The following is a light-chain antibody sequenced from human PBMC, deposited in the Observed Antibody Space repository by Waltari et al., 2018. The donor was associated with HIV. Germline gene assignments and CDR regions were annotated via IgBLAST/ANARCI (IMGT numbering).Light chain of an antibody. Sequence: SYVLTQPLSVSVAPGQTARITCGGNNIGSKSVHWYQQKPGQAPVLVVYDDSYRPSGIPERFSGSNSGNTATLTISRVEAGDEADYYCQVWDSSSDHVVFGGGTKLTVL. CDR3: QVWDSSSDHVV. CDR2: DDS. V-gene: IGLV3-21*02. CDR1: NIGSKS. J-gene: IGLJ2*01.